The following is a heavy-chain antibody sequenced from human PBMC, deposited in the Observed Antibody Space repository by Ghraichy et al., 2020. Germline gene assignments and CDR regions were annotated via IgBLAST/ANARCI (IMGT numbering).Heavy chain of an antibody. CDR1: GFTFSSYA. D-gene: IGHD3-10*01. CDR3: AKDGVWFGEGLQYFDL. CDR2: IRGSGGST. V-gene: IGHV3-23*01. Sequence: GGSLRLSCAASGFTFSSYAMSWVRQAPGKGLEWVSAIRGSGGSTYYADSVKGRFTISRDNSKNTLYLQMNSLRAEDTAVYYWAKDGVWFGEGLQYFDLWGRGTLVTVSS. J-gene: IGHJ2*01.